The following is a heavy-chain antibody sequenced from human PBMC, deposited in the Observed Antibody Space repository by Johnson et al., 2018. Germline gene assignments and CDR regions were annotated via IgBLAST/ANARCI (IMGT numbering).Heavy chain of an antibody. CDR3: ARHAKPSYYYGSGSYYLSDAFDI. CDR2: IYPGDSDT. Sequence: VQLVESGAEVKKXGESLKISCKGSGYSFTSYWIGWVRQMPGKGLEWMGIIYPGDSDTRYSPSFHGQVPISADTSISTAYLQWSSLKAPDTAMYYCARHAKPSYYYGSGSYYLSDAFDIWGQGTMVTVSS. D-gene: IGHD3-10*01. V-gene: IGHV5-51*01. J-gene: IGHJ3*02. CDR1: GYSFTSYW.